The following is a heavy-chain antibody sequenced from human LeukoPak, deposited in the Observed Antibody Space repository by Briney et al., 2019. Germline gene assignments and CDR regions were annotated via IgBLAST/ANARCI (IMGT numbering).Heavy chain of an antibody. D-gene: IGHD3-22*01. CDR3: ARDDHYYDSSGSQRIFDY. CDR2: ISSSSSTI. V-gene: IGHV3-48*01. Sequence: PGGSLRVSCAASGFTFSSYSMTWVRQAPGKGLEWVSYISSSSSTIYYADSVKGRFTISRDNAKNSLYLQMNSLRAEDTAVYYCARDDHYYDSSGSQRIFDYWGQGTLVTVSS. J-gene: IGHJ4*02. CDR1: GFTFSSYS.